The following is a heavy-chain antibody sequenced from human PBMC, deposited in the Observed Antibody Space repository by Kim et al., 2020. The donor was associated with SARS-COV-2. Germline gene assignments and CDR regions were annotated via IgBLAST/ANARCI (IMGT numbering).Heavy chain of an antibody. CDR2: ISSSGDAT. J-gene: IGHJ4*02. V-gene: IGHV3-23*01. D-gene: IGHD5-12*01. Sequence: GGSLRLSCAASGFTFSSYAMSWVRQAPGKGLEWVTSISSSGDATYFPDSVKGRFTVSRDNSKNTLCLQMNSLRAEDTAVYYCAKSRLLGGYDQYYEYWGQGTLVSVSS. CDR1: GFTFSSYA. CDR3: AKSRLLGGYDQYYEY.